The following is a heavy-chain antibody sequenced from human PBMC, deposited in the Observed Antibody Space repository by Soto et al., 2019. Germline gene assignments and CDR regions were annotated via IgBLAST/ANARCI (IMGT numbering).Heavy chain of an antibody. Sequence: QMQLQESGPGLVKPSGTLSLTCTVSGVSINSANWWTWVRQSPGKGLEWIGEIYHSGSTNFNPSLKSRVTISVDNSKNQFYLELTSVTAADTAVYYCARYCGGGSCYLGACDIWGRGTMVTVSS. CDR1: GVSINSANW. J-gene: IGHJ3*02. CDR3: ARYCGGGSCYLGACDI. CDR2: IYHSGST. V-gene: IGHV4-4*02. D-gene: IGHD2-15*01.